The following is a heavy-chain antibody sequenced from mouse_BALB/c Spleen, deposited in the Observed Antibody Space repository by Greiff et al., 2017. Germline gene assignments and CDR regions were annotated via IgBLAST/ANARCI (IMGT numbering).Heavy chain of an antibody. J-gene: IGHJ1*01. Sequence: VQLQQPGAELVKPGASVKMSCKASGYTFTSYWMHWVKQRPGQGLEWIGVIDPSDSYTSYNQKFKGKATLTVDTSSSTAYMQLSSLTSEDSAVYYCTRRDYGSRGYFDVWGAGTTVTVSS. CDR2: IDPSDSYT. CDR3: TRRDYGSRGYFDV. CDR1: GYTFTSYW. D-gene: IGHD1-1*01. V-gene: IGHV1S127*01.